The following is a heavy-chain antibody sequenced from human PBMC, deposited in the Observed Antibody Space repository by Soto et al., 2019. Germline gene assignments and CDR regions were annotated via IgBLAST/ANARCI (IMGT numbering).Heavy chain of an antibody. Sequence: GASVKVSCKASGGTFSSYAISWVGQAPGQGIELMGGIIPIFAPANYAQKFQGRVTITAEESTSTAYMELSSLRSEDTAVYYCARLLRFLEWSPPVDALDIWGQGTMVTVSS. V-gene: IGHV1-69*13. CDR2: IIPIFAPA. CDR3: ARLLRFLEWSPPVDALDI. D-gene: IGHD3-3*01. J-gene: IGHJ3*02. CDR1: GGTFSSYA.